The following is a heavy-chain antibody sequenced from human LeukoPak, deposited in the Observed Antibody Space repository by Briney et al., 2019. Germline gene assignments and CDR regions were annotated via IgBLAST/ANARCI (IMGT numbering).Heavy chain of an antibody. D-gene: IGHD3-10*01. V-gene: IGHV4-39*01. Sequence: PSETLSLTRTVSGGSISSSSYYGGWIRRPPGKGLEWMGNIYYSGSTYYNPSLKSRVTISVDTSKNHFSLKLSSVTAADTAVYYCARHEYYGLEGGFDYWGQGTLVTVPS. J-gene: IGHJ4*02. CDR1: GGSISSSSYY. CDR3: ARHEYYGLEGGFDY. CDR2: IYYSGST.